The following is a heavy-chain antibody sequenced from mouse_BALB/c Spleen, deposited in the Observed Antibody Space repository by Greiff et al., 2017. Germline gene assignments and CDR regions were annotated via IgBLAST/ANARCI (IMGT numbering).Heavy chain of an antibody. CDR3: TRNDYGNYYAMDY. CDR1: GYTFTSYW. Sequence: VKLMESGAELVRPGASVKLSCKASGYTFTSYWINWVKQRPGQGLEWIGNIYPSDSYTNYNQKFKDKATLTVDKSSSTAYMQLSSPTSEDSAVYYCTRNDYGNYYAMDYWGQGTSVTVSS. D-gene: IGHD2-1*01. J-gene: IGHJ4*01. V-gene: IGHV1-69*02. CDR2: IYPSDSYT.